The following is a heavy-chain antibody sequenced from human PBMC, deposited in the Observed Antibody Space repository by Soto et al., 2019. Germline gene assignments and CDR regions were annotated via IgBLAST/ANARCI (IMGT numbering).Heavy chain of an antibody. CDR1: GGTFSSYA. D-gene: IGHD2-2*01. J-gene: IGHJ4*02. V-gene: IGHV1-69*13. CDR2: IIPIFGTA. CDR3: ARVDRRYCISTSCYAFDY. Sequence: ASVKVSCKASGGTFSSYAISWVRQAPGQGLEWMGGIIPIFGTANYAQKFQGRVTITADGSTSTAYMELSSLRSEDTAVYYCARVDRRYCISTSCYAFDYWGQGTLVTVSS.